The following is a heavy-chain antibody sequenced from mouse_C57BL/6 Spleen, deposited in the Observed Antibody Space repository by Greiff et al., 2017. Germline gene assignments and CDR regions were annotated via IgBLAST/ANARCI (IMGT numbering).Heavy chain of an antibody. CDR2: INPSNGGT. J-gene: IGHJ3*01. CDR1: GYTFTSYW. V-gene: IGHV1-53*01. CDR3: AREDYDGAWFAY. Sequence: QVQLQQPGTELVKPGASVKLSCKASGYTFTSYWMHWVKQRPGQGLEWIGNINPSNGGTNYNEKFKSKATLPVDKSSSTAYMQLSSLTSEDSAVYYCAREDYDGAWFAYWGQGTLVTVSA. D-gene: IGHD2-4*01.